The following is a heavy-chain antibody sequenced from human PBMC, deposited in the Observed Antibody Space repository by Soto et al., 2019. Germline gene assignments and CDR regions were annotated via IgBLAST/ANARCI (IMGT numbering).Heavy chain of an antibody. Sequence: ASVKVSCKASGGTFSSYAISWVRQAPGQGLEWMGGIIPIFGTANYAQKFQGRVTITADESTSTAYMELSSLRSEDTAVYYCARKLGYCSGGSCPNAFDIWGQGTMVTVSS. CDR2: IIPIFGTA. CDR3: ARKLGYCSGGSCPNAFDI. CDR1: GGTFSSYA. V-gene: IGHV1-69*13. J-gene: IGHJ3*02. D-gene: IGHD2-15*01.